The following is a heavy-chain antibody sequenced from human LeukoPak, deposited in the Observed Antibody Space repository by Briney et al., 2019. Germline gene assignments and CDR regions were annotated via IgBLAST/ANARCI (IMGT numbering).Heavy chain of an antibody. CDR1: GGSISSYY. J-gene: IGHJ3*02. CDR3: ARHRKRDAFDI. V-gene: IGHV4-59*08. Sequence: SETLSLTCTVSGGSISSYYWSWIRQPPGKGLEWIGYIYYSGSTNYNPSLKSRVTISVDTSKNQFSLKLSSVTAADTAVYYCARHRKRDAFDIWGQGTMVTVSS. CDR2: IYYSGST.